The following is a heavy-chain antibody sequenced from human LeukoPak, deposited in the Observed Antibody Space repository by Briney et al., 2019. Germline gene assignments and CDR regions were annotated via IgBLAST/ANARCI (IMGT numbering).Heavy chain of an antibody. CDR3: ARDRGIVATIFDY. D-gene: IGHD5-12*01. CDR1: GYTFTGYY. V-gene: IGHV1-2*02. J-gene: IGHJ4*02. Sequence: ASVKVSCKASGYTFTGYYMHWVRQAPGQGLEWMGWINPNSGGTNYAQKFQGRVTMTRDTSISTAYMELSTLRSDDTAVYYCARDRGIVATIFDYWGQGTLVTVSS. CDR2: INPNSGGT.